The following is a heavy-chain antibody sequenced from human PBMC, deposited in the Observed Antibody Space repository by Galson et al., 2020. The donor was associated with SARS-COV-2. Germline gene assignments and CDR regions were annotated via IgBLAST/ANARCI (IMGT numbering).Heavy chain of an antibody. Sequence: GESLKISCAASGFTFSRYWMHWVRQAPGKGLVWVSRINSDGSGTTYADSVKGRFTISRDKAKNTVYLHMNSLRVEETALYYCARDGSYSNGDPIWDIWGQGTRVTVAS. J-gene: IGHJ3*02. D-gene: IGHD3-10*01. CDR2: INSDGSGT. CDR1: GFTFSRYW. CDR3: ARDGSYSNGDPIWDI. V-gene: IGHV3-74*01.